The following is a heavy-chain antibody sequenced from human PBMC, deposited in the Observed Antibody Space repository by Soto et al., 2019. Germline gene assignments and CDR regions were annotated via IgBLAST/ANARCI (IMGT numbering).Heavy chain of an antibody. Sequence: QVQLVQSGAEVKRPGASVKVSCKASGYIFTDYYMHWVRQAPGQGLEWMGWINPNSGGTNYAQKFQDSVTMTRDTSISTTYMEASRLTSDDTAMYYCAREGVQGYSGNSVDYWGQGTLVTVSS. CDR1: GYIFTDYY. J-gene: IGHJ4*02. D-gene: IGHD4-4*01. CDR2: INPNSGGT. V-gene: IGHV1-2*02. CDR3: AREGVQGYSGNSVDY.